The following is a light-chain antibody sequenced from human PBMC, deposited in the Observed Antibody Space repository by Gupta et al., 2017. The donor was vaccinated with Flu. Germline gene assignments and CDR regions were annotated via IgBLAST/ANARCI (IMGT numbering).Light chain of an antibody. V-gene: IGKV1-39*01. CDR3: QQGDTSLFT. J-gene: IGKJ3*01. CDR2: AAS. Sequence: DMQMTQSPSFLSASVGDRVTITCRASQSISNYLNWYQQKPGTAPKLLIHAASTLQSGVPSRFSGSGSGTDFTLTISSLQPEDFATYYCQQGDTSLFTFGHGTKVDI. CDR1: QSISNY.